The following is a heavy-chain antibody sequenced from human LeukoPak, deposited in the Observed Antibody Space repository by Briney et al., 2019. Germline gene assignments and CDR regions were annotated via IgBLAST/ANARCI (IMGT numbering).Heavy chain of an antibody. CDR1: GFTFSSYT. V-gene: IGHV3-23*01. Sequence: GGSLRLSCAASGFTFSSYTMNWVRQAPGKGLEWVSTLSGSGGSTYYADSVQGRFTISRDNANNTLYLQMNSLRAEDTALYYCAKEPPCSGGSCFPPNFDYWGQGTLVTVSS. CDR2: LSGSGGST. D-gene: IGHD2-15*01. J-gene: IGHJ4*02. CDR3: AKEPPCSGGSCFPPNFDY.